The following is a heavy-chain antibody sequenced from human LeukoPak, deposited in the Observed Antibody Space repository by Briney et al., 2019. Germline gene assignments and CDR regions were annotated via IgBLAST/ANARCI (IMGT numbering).Heavy chain of an antibody. D-gene: IGHD3-22*01. CDR1: GYSIISGYY. Sequence: SETLSLTCTVSGYSIISGYYWGWIRQPPEKGLGWIGSIYHSGSTYYNLSLKSRVSISVDTSKNQFSVKMSSVTAADTAVYYCAREARYYYDSSGYYLYWGQGTLVTVSS. J-gene: IGHJ4*02. CDR2: IYHSGST. V-gene: IGHV4-38-2*02. CDR3: AREARYYYDSSGYYLY.